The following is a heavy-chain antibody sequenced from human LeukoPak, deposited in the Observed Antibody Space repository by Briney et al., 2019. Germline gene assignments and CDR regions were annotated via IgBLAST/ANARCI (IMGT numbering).Heavy chain of an antibody. CDR3: ARSSFLTMIHKRPFDY. CDR2: INHSGST. D-gene: IGHD3-22*01. Sequence: PSETLSLTCAVYGGSFSGYYWSWIRQPPGKGLEWIGEINHSGSTNYNPSLKSRVTISVGTSKNQFSLKLSSVTAADTAVYYCARSSFLTMIHKRPFDYWGQGTLVTVSS. J-gene: IGHJ4*02. V-gene: IGHV4-34*01. CDR1: GGSFSGYY.